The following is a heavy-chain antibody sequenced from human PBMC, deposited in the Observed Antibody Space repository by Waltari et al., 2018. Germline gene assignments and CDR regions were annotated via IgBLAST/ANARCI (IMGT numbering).Heavy chain of an antibody. J-gene: IGHJ4*02. CDR3: AREISSSWYFDY. Sequence: QVQLVESGGGVVQPGRSLRLSCAGSGFTFSGYGMHWVRQAPGKGLEWVAVIWYDGSNKYYADSVKGRFTISRDNSKNTLYLQMNSLRAEDTAVYYCAREISSSWYFDYWGQGTLVT. CDR1: GFTFSGYG. V-gene: IGHV3-33*01. D-gene: IGHD6-13*01. CDR2: IWYDGSNK.